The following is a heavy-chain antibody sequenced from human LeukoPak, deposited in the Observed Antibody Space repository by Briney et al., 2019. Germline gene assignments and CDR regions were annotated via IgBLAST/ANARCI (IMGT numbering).Heavy chain of an antibody. CDR1: GGSFSSYY. V-gene: IGHV4-59*08. CDR2: IYYSGST. Sequence: SETLSLTCAVYGGSFSSYYWSWIRQPPGKGLEWIGYIYYSGSTNYNPSLKSRVTISVDTSKNQFSLKLSSVTAADTAVYYCARHKALDCSSTSCYWGHSYYGMDVWGQGTTVTVSS. D-gene: IGHD2-2*01. J-gene: IGHJ6*02. CDR3: ARHKALDCSSTSCYWGHSYYGMDV.